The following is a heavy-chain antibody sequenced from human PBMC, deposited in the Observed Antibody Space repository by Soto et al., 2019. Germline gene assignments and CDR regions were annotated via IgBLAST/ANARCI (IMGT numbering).Heavy chain of an antibody. Sequence: GASVKVSCKASGGTFSSYAISWVRQAPGQGLEWMGGIIPIFGTANYAQKFQGRVTITADESTSTAYMELSSLRSEDTAVYYCARGHTTYYYDSMGRSGMDVWGQGTTVTVSS. V-gene: IGHV1-69*13. CDR3: ARGHTTYYYDSMGRSGMDV. D-gene: IGHD3-22*01. J-gene: IGHJ6*02. CDR1: GGTFSSYA. CDR2: IIPIFGTA.